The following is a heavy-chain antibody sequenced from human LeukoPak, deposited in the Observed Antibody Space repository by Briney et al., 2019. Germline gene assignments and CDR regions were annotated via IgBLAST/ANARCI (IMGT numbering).Heavy chain of an antibody. D-gene: IGHD5-12*01. J-gene: IGHJ6*03. CDR2: IIPIFGTA. CDR3: ARGRDIVATISPYYYYMDV. V-gene: IGHV1-69*05. Sequence: SVKVSCKASGGTFSSYAISWVRQAPGQGLEWMGGIIPIFGTANYAQKFQGRVTITTDESTSTAYMELSSLRSEDTAVYYCARGRDIVATISPYYYYMDVWGKGTTVTVSS. CDR1: GGTFSSYA.